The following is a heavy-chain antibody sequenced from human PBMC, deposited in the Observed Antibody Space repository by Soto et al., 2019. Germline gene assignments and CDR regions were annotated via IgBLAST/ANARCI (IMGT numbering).Heavy chain of an antibody. D-gene: IGHD4-17*01. V-gene: IGHV4-59*01. CDR2: TYYSGST. CDR1: GGSISSYY. J-gene: IGHJ4*02. Sequence: PSESLSLTCTGSGGSISSYYWSWIRQPPGKGLEWIGYTYYSGSTNYNPSLKSRVTISVDASKNQFSLKLSSVTAADTAVYYCARVYYGGITRGYYFDYWGQGTLVTVSS. CDR3: ARVYYGGITRGYYFDY.